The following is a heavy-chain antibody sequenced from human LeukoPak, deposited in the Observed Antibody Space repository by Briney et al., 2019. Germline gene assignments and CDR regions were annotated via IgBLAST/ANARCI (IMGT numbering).Heavy chain of an antibody. D-gene: IGHD3-22*01. CDR3: AREQTYYYDSSGYYWLDY. Sequence: SQTLSLTCALSGDSVSSNSAAWNWIRQSPSRGLEWLGRTYYRSKLYNDYAVSVKSRITINPDTSKNQFSLQLNSVTPEDTAVYYCAREQTYYYDSSGYYWLDYWGQGTLVTVSS. CDR2: TYYRSKLYN. CDR1: GDSVSSNSAA. V-gene: IGHV6-1*01. J-gene: IGHJ4*02.